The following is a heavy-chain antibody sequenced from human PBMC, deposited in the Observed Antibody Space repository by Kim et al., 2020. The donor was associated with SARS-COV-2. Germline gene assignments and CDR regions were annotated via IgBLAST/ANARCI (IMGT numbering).Heavy chain of an antibody. CDR2: VSTSGDVI. CDR1: GVTFTDYY. J-gene: IGHJ3*02. Sequence: GSLRLSCEASGVTFTDYYMSWIRQAPGKGLEWVSFVSTSGDVIYYADSVKGRFSVSRDNTKNSLVLQMNSLRAEDTAVYYCASYCSSTSCYVFDMWGQGTVVIVSS. CDR3: ASYCSSTSCYVFDM. V-gene: IGHV3-11*01. D-gene: IGHD2-15*01.